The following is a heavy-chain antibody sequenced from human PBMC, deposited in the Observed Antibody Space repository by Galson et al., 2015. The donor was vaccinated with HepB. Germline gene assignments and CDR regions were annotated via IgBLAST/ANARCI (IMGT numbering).Heavy chain of an antibody. CDR2: IYYSGST. CDR3: ARDHYYDSSGYYAGVTGYFDY. V-gene: IGHV4-39*07. CDR1: GGSISSSSYY. D-gene: IGHD3-22*01. J-gene: IGHJ4*02. Sequence: SETLSLTCTVSGGSISSSSYYWGWIRQPPGKGLEWIGSIYYSGSTYYNPSLKSRVTISVDTSKNQFSLKLSSVTAADTAVYYCARDHYYDSSGYYAGVTGYFDYWGQGTLVTVSS.